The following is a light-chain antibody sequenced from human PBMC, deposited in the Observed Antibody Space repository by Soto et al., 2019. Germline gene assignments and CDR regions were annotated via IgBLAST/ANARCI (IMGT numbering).Light chain of an antibody. V-gene: IGKV3-20*01. CDR2: GAS. CDR1: QSVSSNL. CDR3: QQHGGSPET. J-gene: IGKJ1*01. Sequence: EIVLTQSPGTLSLSPGERATLSCRASQSVSSNLLAWYQQKPGQAPRLLIYGASNRASGIPDRFSGSGSGTEFILTISGLEPEDSGIYHCQQHGGSPETFGQGTKVDIK.